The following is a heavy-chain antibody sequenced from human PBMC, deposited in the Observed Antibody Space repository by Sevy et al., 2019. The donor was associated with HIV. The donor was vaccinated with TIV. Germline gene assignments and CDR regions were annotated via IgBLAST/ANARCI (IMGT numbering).Heavy chain of an antibody. J-gene: IGHJ6*02. CDR3: AKAVADSNYYYGLDV. CDR2: MWFDGSNK. CDR1: GFTFSTYS. Sequence: GGSLRLSCAASGFTFSTYSMHWVRQAPGKGLEWVALMWFDGSNKYYADSVKGRFTISRDNSKNTLYLQMNSLRAEDTAVYYCAKAVADSNYYYGLDVWGQGTTVTVS. V-gene: IGHV3-33*06. D-gene: IGHD6-19*01.